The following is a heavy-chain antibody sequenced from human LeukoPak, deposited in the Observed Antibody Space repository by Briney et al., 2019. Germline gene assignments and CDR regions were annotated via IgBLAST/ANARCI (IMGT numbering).Heavy chain of an antibody. CDR2: IRSKAYGGIT. D-gene: IGHD3-3*01. J-gene: IGHJ4*02. CDR3: PRDGGITIRDDY. V-gene: IGHV3-49*04. CDR1: GFTFGDYA. Sequence: GGSLRLSCTASGFTFGDYAMSWVRQAPGKGLERVGFIRSKAYGGITEYSASVTGRFTISRDDSKSIAYLQINSLKTEDTAVYYCPRDGGITIRDDYWGQGTLVTVSS.